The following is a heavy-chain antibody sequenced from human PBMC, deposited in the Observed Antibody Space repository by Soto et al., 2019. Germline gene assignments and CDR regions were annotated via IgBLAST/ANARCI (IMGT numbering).Heavy chain of an antibody. CDR3: GRGPSPRAPAGGTPYYYAMDV. D-gene: IGHD6-13*01. V-gene: IGHV1-8*02. Sequence: ASLTVSCKASGYDFTAYDINWVRQASGQGLEWMGWMNPINGATGSARRFQGRVSMTRNTATATAYLELTSLRSDDSAVYYCGRGPSPRAPAGGTPYYYAMDVWGQGTTVTVSS. CDR2: MNPINGAT. J-gene: IGHJ6*02. CDR1: GYDFTAYD.